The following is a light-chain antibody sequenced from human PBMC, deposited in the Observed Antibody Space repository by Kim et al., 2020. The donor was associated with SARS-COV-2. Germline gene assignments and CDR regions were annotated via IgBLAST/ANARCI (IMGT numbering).Light chain of an antibody. CDR3: QSYDSTNWV. V-gene: IGLV6-57*03. J-gene: IGLJ3*02. CDR2: EDN. CDR1: SGSIASYY. Sequence: NFMLTQPHSVSESPGKTVTISCTRSSGSIASYYVQWYQQRPAGAPTTVIYEDNQRPSWVPDRFSGSIDSSSNSASLTISALKTEDEADYYCQSYDSTNWVFGGGTQLTVL.